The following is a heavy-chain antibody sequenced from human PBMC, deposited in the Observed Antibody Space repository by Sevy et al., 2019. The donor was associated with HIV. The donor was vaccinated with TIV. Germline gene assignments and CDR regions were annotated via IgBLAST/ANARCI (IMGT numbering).Heavy chain of an antibody. D-gene: IGHD1-26*01. Sequence: SEILSLTCTVSGGSITSLYWNWIRQPPGKGLEWFANIYYNGHINYNPSLKSRVTLSLDTSKNQSSLRLSSVTAADTAMYYCADENAWGRGYSWGQGTLVTVSS. J-gene: IGHJ4*02. CDR1: GGSITSLY. CDR3: ADENAWGRGYS. CDR2: IYYNGHI. V-gene: IGHV4-59*08.